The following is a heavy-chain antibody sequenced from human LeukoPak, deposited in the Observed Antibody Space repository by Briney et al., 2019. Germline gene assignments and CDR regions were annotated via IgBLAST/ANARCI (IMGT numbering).Heavy chain of an antibody. CDR3: ARDPDYYDSSGYHWGAFDI. Sequence: GGSLRLSCAASGFTVSSNYMSWVRQAPGKGLEWVSVIYSGGSTYYADSVKGRFTISRDNSKNTLYLQMNSLRAEDTAVYYCARDPDYYDSSGYHWGAFDIWGQGTMVTVSS. J-gene: IGHJ3*02. D-gene: IGHD3-22*01. CDR1: GFTVSSNY. V-gene: IGHV3-53*01. CDR2: IYSGGST.